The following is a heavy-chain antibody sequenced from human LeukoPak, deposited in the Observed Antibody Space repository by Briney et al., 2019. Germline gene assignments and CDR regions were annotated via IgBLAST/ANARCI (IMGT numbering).Heavy chain of an antibody. D-gene: IGHD3-22*01. CDR3: AKGLDYDSSGFDY. J-gene: IGHJ4*02. CDR2: ISWNSGSI. Sequence: TGGSLGLSCAASGFTFDDYAMHWVRQAPGKGLEWVSGISWNSGSIGYADSVKGRFTISRDNAKNSLYLQMNSLRAEDTALYYCAKGLDYDSSGFDYWGQGTLVTVSS. V-gene: IGHV3-9*01. CDR1: GFTFDDYA.